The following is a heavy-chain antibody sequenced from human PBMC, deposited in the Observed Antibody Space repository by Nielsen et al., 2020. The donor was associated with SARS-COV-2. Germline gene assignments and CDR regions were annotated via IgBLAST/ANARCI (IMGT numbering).Heavy chain of an antibody. CDR1: GFTFSSYA. V-gene: IGHV3-23*01. J-gene: IGHJ4*02. Sequence: GGSLRLSCAASGFTFSSYAMSWVRQAPGKGLEWVSAISGSGGSTYYADSVKGRFTISRDNSKNTLYLQMNSLRAEDTAVYYCAKRKGYCTNGVCSAPFDYWGQGTLVTVSS. D-gene: IGHD2-8*01. CDR3: AKRKGYCTNGVCSAPFDY. CDR2: ISGSGGST.